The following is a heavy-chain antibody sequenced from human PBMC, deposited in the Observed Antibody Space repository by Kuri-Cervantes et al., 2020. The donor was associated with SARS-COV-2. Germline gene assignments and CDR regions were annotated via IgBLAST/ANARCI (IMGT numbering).Heavy chain of an antibody. J-gene: IGHJ4*02. D-gene: IGHD2-21*02. CDR1: GGSFSGYY. CDR2: INHSGST. Sequence: GSLRLSCAVYGGSFSGYYWSWIRQPPGKGLEWIGEINHSGSTNYNPSLKSRVTISVDTSKNQFSLKLSSVTAADTAVYYCARDRARPLLNHYWGQGTLVTVSS. CDR3: ARDRARPLLNHY. V-gene: IGHV4-34*01.